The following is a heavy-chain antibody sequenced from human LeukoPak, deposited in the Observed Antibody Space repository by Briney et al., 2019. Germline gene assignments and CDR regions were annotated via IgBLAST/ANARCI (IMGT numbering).Heavy chain of an antibody. CDR2: IKSKTDGGTT. Sequence: GGSLRLSCAASGFTFSNAWMSWVRQAPGKGLEWVGRIKSKTDGGTTDYAAPVKGRFTISRDNSKNTLYLQMNSLRAEDTAVYYCAKESGGGDSSGYDDYWGQGTLVTVSS. D-gene: IGHD3-22*01. V-gene: IGHV3-15*01. J-gene: IGHJ4*02. CDR3: AKESGGGDSSGYDDY. CDR1: GFTFSNAW.